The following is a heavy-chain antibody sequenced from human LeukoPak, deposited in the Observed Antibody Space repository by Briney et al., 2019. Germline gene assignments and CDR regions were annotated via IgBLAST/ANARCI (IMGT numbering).Heavy chain of an antibody. D-gene: IGHD1-1*01. CDR1: GLPFSAYW. Sequence: GGSLRLSCAASGLPFSAYWMSWVRQAPGEGLEWVANIKEDGKEKYYVESVKGRVTISRDNAKNSLYLQATSLRADDTAVYHCARQETSIYNGAFDIWRQGTMLPVSS. V-gene: IGHV3-7*01. CDR2: IKEDGKEK. CDR3: ARQETSIYNGAFDI. J-gene: IGHJ3*02.